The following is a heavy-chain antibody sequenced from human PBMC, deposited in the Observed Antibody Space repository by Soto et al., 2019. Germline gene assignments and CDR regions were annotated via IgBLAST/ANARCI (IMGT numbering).Heavy chain of an antibody. CDR3: AREGYLGTYYYYGMDV. V-gene: IGHV1-46*01. D-gene: IGHD7-27*01. J-gene: IGHJ6*02. CDR1: GYTFTSYY. Sequence: ASVKVSCKASGYTFTSYYMHWVRQAPGQGFEWMGIINPSGGSTSYAQKFQGRVTMTRDTSTSTVYMELSSLRSEDTAVYYCAREGYLGTYYYYGMDVWGQGTTVTVSS. CDR2: INPSGGST.